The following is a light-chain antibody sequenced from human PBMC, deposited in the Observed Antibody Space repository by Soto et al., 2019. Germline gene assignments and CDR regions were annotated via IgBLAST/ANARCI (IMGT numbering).Light chain of an antibody. V-gene: IGLV1-44*01. CDR1: SSNIGSNT. CDR3: HSYTTSTTRV. Sequence: QSVLTQPPSASGTPGQRVTVSCSGSSSNIGSNTVNWYQQVPGTAPKLLIYNNHNRPSGVPDRFSGSKSGTSGSLTISGLQAEDEADYYCHSYTTSTTRVFGGGTKLTVL. J-gene: IGLJ2*01. CDR2: NNH.